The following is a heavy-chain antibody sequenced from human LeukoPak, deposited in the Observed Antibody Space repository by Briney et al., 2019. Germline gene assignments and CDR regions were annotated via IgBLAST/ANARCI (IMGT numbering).Heavy chain of an antibody. CDR3: ARQGEAVYYFDY. J-gene: IGHJ4*02. V-gene: IGHV4-34*01. Sequence: SETLSLTCAVYGGSFSGYYWSWIRQPPGKGLEWIGEINHSGSTNYNPSLKSRVTISVDTSKNQFSLKLSSVTAADTAVYYCARQGEAVYYFDYWGQGTLVTVSS. D-gene: IGHD1-26*01. CDR2: INHSGST. CDR1: GGSFSGYY.